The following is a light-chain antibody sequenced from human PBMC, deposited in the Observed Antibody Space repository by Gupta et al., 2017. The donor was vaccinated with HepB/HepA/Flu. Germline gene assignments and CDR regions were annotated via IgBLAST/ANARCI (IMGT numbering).Light chain of an antibody. V-gene: IGKV3-11*01. Sequence: EIVLTQSPATLSWSPGERATLSCRASQSVSSYLAWYQQKPGQAPRLLIYDASNSATGIPARFSGSGSWTDFTLTISSLEPEDYAVYYCQQRSNWPPITFGPGTKVDIK. CDR1: QSVSSY. CDR3: QQRSNWPPIT. J-gene: IGKJ3*01. CDR2: DAS.